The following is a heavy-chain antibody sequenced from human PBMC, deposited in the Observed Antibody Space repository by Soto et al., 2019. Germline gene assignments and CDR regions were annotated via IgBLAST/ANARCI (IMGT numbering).Heavy chain of an antibody. D-gene: IGHD2-15*01. J-gene: IGHJ4*02. V-gene: IGHV1-18*01. CDR1: GYTFTSYG. Sequence: QVQLVQSGAEVKKPGASVKVSCKASGYTFTSYGISWVRQAPGQGLEWMGWISAYNGNTNYAQKLQGRGTMTTDTSTSTGYMELRSLRSDDTAVYYCVVAAQPYDFDYWGQGTLVTVSS. CDR2: ISAYNGNT. CDR3: VVAAQPYDFDY.